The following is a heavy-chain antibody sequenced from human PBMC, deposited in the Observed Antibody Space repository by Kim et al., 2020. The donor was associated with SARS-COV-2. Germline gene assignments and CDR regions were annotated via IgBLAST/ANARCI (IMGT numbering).Heavy chain of an antibody. CDR1: GFTFSNAW. D-gene: IGHD3-10*01. V-gene: IGHV3-15*01. J-gene: IGHJ4*02. Sequence: GGSLRLSCAASGFTFSNAWMSWVRQAPGKGLEWVGRIKSKTDGGTTDYAAPVKGRFTISRDDSKNTLYLQMNSLKTEDTAVYYCTIGGWVITMVRGDPIDYWGQGTLVTVSS. CDR2: IKSKTDGGTT. CDR3: TIGGWVITMVRGDPIDY.